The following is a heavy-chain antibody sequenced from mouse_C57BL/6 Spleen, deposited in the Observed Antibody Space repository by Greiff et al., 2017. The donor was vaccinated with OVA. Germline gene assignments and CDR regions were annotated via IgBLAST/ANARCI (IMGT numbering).Heavy chain of an antibody. CDR2: ISYDGSN. CDR3: ARDHGSSGYCYFDY. J-gene: IGHJ2*01. CDR1: GYSITSGYY. V-gene: IGHV3-6*01. D-gene: IGHD3-2*02. Sequence: EVQRVESGPGLVKPSQSLSLTCSVTGYSITSGYYWNWIRQFPGNKLEWMGYISYDGSNNYNPSLKNRISITRDTSKNQFFLKLNSVTTEDTATYYCARDHGSSGYCYFDYWGQGTTLTVSS.